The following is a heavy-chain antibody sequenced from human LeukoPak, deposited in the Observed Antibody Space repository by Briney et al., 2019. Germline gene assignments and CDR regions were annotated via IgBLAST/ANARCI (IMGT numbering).Heavy chain of an antibody. CDR2: IRYDGSNK. CDR3: AKGGVKMIVVVSHFDY. D-gene: IGHD3-22*01. J-gene: IGHJ4*02. CDR1: GFTFSSYG. V-gene: IGHV3-30*02. Sequence: PGGSLRLSCAASGFTFSSYGMHWVCQAPGKGLEWMAFIRYDGSNKYYADSVKGRFTISRDNSKNTLYLQMNSLRAEDTAVYYCAKGGVKMIVVVSHFDYWGQGTLVTVSS.